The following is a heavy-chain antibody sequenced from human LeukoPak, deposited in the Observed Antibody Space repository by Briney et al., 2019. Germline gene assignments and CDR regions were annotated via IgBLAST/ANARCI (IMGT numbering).Heavy chain of an antibody. CDR3: ARVDYDILTGGNTNWFDP. V-gene: IGHV3-11*01. Sequence: PGGSLRLSCAASGFTFSDYYMSWIRQAPGKGLEWVSYISSSGSTIYYADSVKGRFTISRDNAKNSLYLQMNSLRAEDTAVYYCARVDYDILTGGNTNWFDPWGQGTLVTVSS. J-gene: IGHJ5*02. CDR2: ISSSGSTI. D-gene: IGHD3-9*01. CDR1: GFTFSDYY.